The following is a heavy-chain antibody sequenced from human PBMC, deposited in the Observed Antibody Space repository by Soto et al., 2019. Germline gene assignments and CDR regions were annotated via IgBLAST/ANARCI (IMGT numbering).Heavy chain of an antibody. Sequence: EVQLVESGGGLVQPGGSLRLSCAASGFTFSSYSMNWVRQAPGKGLEWVSYISSSSSTIYYADSVKGRFTISRDNAKNSLYLQMNTLRAEDTAVYYCARDVTIFGVVIRAFDICGQGTMVTVSS. CDR1: GFTFSSYS. V-gene: IGHV3-48*01. D-gene: IGHD3-3*01. CDR3: ARDVTIFGVVIRAFDI. CDR2: ISSSSSTI. J-gene: IGHJ3*02.